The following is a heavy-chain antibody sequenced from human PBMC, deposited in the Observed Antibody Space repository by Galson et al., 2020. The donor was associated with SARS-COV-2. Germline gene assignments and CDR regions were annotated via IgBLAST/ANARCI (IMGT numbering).Heavy chain of an antibody. Sequence: GGSLRLSCAASGFTFSSYWMHWVRQVPGKGLVWVSRINSDGSSTAYADPVKGRFTISRDNAKNTLYLQMSSLRAEDTAVYYGAGGAGRSCSGTSCPDYWGQGTLVTVSS. CDR1: GFTFSSYW. J-gene: IGHJ4*02. V-gene: IGHV3-74*01. CDR2: INSDGSST. D-gene: IGHD2-2*01. CDR3: AGGAGRSCSGTSCPDY.